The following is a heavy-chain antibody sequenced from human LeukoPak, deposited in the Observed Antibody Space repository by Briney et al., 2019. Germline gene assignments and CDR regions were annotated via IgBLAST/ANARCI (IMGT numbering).Heavy chain of an antibody. J-gene: IGHJ3*02. CDR1: GYTFTGYY. CDR2: INPNSGGT. V-gene: IGHV1-2*04. D-gene: IGHD6-13*01. Sequence: ASVKVSCKASGYTFTGYYMHWVRQAPGQGLEWMGWINPNSGGTNYAQKFQGWVTMTRDTSISTAYMELSRLRSDDTAVYYCARVGGPAVHDAFDIWGQGTMVTVSS. CDR3: ARVGGPAVHDAFDI.